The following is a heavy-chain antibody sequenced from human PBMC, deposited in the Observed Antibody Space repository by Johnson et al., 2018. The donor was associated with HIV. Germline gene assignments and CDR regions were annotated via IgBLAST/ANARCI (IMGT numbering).Heavy chain of an antibody. D-gene: IGHD6-6*01. CDR2: IRYAGSNK. J-gene: IGHJ3*02. Sequence: QMLLVESGGGLVQPGGSLRLSCAASGFTFSSYGMHWVRQAPGKGLEWVAFIRYAGSNKYYADSVKGRFTISRDNSKNSLDLVMNSLRAEDTAVYYCARVAQSIAARPEAFDIWGQGTMVTVSS. V-gene: IGHV3-30*02. CDR3: ARVAQSIAARPEAFDI. CDR1: GFTFSSYG.